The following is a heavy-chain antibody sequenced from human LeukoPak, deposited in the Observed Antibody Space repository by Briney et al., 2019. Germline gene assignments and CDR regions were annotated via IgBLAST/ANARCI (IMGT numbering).Heavy chain of an antibody. V-gene: IGHV3-48*01. D-gene: IGHD2-2*01. CDR3: ARDPTGYCSSTSCYDRAFDI. CDR1: GFTVITND. Sequence: PGGSLRLSCAASGFTVITNDMNWVRQAPGKGLEWVSYISSSSSSIYYADSVKGRFTISRDNAKNSLYVQMNSLRAEDTAVYYCARDPTGYCSSTSCYDRAFDIWGKGTMVTVSS. CDR2: ISSSSSSI. J-gene: IGHJ3*02.